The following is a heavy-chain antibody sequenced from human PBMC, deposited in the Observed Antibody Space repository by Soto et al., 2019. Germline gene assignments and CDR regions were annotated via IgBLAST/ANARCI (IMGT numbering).Heavy chain of an antibody. CDR2: ISGSGGST. Sequence: PGGSLSLSCAASEFPFSSYAMSWVRQAPGKGLEWVSVISGSGGSTYYADSVKGRFTISRDNSKNTLYLQMNSLRAEDTAVYYCAKRTPGWYFDLWGRGTLVTVSS. CDR1: EFPFSSYA. J-gene: IGHJ2*01. V-gene: IGHV3-23*01. CDR3: AKRTPGWYFDL.